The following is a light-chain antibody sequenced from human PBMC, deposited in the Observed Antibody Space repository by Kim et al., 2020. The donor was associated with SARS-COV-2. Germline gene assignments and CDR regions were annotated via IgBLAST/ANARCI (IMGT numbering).Light chain of an antibody. CDR2: KAS. Sequence: ASVCDIVTITCRDSQSISSWLAWYQQKAGKAPKLLIYKASSLESGVPSRFSGSGSGTEFTLTISCLQPDDFATYYCQQYNSDSLYAVGQGTKLEI. CDR3: QQYNSDSLYA. V-gene: IGKV1-5*03. CDR1: QSISSW. J-gene: IGKJ2*01.